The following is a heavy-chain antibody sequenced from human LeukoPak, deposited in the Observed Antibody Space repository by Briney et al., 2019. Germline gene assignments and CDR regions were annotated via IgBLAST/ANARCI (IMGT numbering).Heavy chain of an antibody. J-gene: IGHJ4*02. Sequence: PGRSLRLSCTGSGFSFGDYTITWVRQAPGKGLEWLGFIRTKVYGGTTGYAASVKGRFTISRDDFKSIAHLQMNSLKIEDTALYLCIRDVPSGGYSHGCFDYWGQGTLVTVSS. CDR3: IRDVPSGGYSHGCFDY. CDR1: GFSFGDYT. D-gene: IGHD5-18*01. V-gene: IGHV3-49*04. CDR2: IRTKVYGGTT.